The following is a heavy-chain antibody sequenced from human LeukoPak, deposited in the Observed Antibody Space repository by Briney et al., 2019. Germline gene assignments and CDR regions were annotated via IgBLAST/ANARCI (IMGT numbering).Heavy chain of an antibody. CDR3: ARGGGYSSSPPED. CDR2: ISGNGFGT. J-gene: IGHJ4*02. CDR1: GFTFSSYG. V-gene: IGHV3-64*01. D-gene: IGHD6-6*01. Sequence: GRSLRLSCAASGFTFSSYGMHWVRQAPGKGLEHVSAISGNGFGTYYANSVKGRFTISRDNSENTLFLQMGSLRAEDMAVYYCARGGGYSSSPPEDWGQGTLVTVSS.